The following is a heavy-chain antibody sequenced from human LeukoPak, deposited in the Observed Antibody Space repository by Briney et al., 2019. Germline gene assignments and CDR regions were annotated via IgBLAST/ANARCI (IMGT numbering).Heavy chain of an antibody. D-gene: IGHD6-13*01. CDR1: GGSISSSSYY. CDR2: IYYSGST. CDR3: ARDRYSSSSYFDY. V-gene: IGHV4-39*07. Sequence: SETLSLTCTVSGGSISSSSYYWGWIRQPPGKGLEWIGSIYYSGSTYYNPSLKSRVTISVDTSKNQFSLKLSSVTAADTAVYYCARDRYSSSSYFDYWGQGTLVTVSS. J-gene: IGHJ4*02.